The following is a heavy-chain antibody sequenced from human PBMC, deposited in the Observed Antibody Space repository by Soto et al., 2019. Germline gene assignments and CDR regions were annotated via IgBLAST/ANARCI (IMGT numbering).Heavy chain of an antibody. J-gene: IGHJ5*02. CDR3: ARGRNWFDP. CDR1: GGSISSGDYY. V-gene: IGHV4-39*01. CDR2: IYYSGST. Sequence: TVSGGSISSGDYYWGWIRQPPGKGLDCIGSIYYSGSTYYNPSLKSRVTISVDTSKNQFPLKLSSVTAADTAVYYCARGRNWFDPWGQGTLVTVSS.